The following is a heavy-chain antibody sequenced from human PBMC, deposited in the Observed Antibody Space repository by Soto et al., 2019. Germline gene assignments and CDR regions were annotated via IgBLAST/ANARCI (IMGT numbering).Heavy chain of an antibody. J-gene: IGHJ4*02. D-gene: IGHD1-1*01. CDR3: AKRATGTYFDY. CDR1: GFTFSTYA. Sequence: PGGSLRLSCAVSGFTFSTYAMNWVRQAPGKGLEWVSVISGSGDSTYYADSVKGRFTISRDNSKNTLYLQMNSLRVEDTAVYHCAKRATGTYFDYWGQGTLVTVSS. V-gene: IGHV3-23*01. CDR2: ISGSGDST.